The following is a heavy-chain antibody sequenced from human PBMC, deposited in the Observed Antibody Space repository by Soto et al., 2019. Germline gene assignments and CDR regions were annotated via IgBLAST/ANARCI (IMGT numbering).Heavy chain of an antibody. Sequence: GGSLRLSCSAAGFTFSSYAMHWVRQAPGKGLEYVSAISSNGGSTYYADSVKGRFTISRDNSKNTLYLQMSSLRAEDTAVYYCVKPFYYGSGSKGYYYYGMDVWGQGTTVTVSS. D-gene: IGHD3-10*01. CDR2: ISSNGGST. V-gene: IGHV3-64D*06. CDR3: VKPFYYGSGSKGYYYYGMDV. J-gene: IGHJ6*02. CDR1: GFTFSSYA.